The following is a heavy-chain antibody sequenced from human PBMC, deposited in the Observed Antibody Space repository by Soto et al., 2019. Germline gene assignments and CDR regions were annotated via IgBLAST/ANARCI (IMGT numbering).Heavy chain of an antibody. D-gene: IGHD2-21*02. CDR1: GYSFTSYW. V-gene: IGHV5-10-1*01. CDR3: ARQGPPSAVVTPYYGMDV. J-gene: IGHJ6*02. Sequence: PGESLKISCKGSGYSFTSYWISWVRQIPGKGLEWMGRIDPSDSYTNYSPSFQGHVTISADKSISTAYLQWSSLKASDTAMYYCARQGPPSAVVTPYYGMDVWGQGTTVTVS. CDR2: IDPSDSYT.